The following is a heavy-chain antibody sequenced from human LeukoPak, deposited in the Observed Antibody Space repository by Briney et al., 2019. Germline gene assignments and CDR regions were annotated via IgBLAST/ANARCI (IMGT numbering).Heavy chain of an antibody. CDR3: ARGVPREYQWHYDFWSGPSYYFDY. J-gene: IGHJ4*02. CDR2: ISAYNGNT. CDR1: GYTFTSYG. D-gene: IGHD3-3*01. Sequence: GASVKVSCKASGYTFTSYGISWVRQAPGQGLEWMGWISAYNGNTNYAQKLQGRVTMTTDTSTSTAYMELRSLRSDDTAVYYCARGVPREYQWHYDFWSGPSYYFDYWGQGTLVTVSS. V-gene: IGHV1-18*01.